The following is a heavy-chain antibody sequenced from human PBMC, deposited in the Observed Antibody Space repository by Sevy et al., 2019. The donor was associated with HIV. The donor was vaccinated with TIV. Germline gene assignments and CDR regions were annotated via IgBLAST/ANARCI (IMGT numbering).Heavy chain of an antibody. Sequence: ASVKVSCKASGYTFTSYYMHWVRQAPGQGLEWMGIINPSGGSTSYAQKFQGRVTMTRDTSTSTVYMELSSLRSEDTAVYYCARDLGNYYDSSGYYYVFRHYAMDVWGQGTTVTVSS. CDR1: GYTFTSYY. V-gene: IGHV1-46*01. J-gene: IGHJ6*02. D-gene: IGHD3-22*01. CDR2: INPSGGST. CDR3: ARDLGNYYDSSGYYYVFRHYAMDV.